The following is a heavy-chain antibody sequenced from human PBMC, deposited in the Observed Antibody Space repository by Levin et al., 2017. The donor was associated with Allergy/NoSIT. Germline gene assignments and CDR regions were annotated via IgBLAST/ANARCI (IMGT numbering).Heavy chain of an antibody. CDR1: GGSFSGYY. D-gene: IGHD1-26*01. Sequence: SETLSLTCAVYGGSFSGYYWSWIRQPPGKGLEWIGEINHSGSTNYNPSLKSRVTISVDTSKNQFSLKLSSVTAADTAVYYCARGVGVVGATYYFDYWGQGTLVTVSS. CDR2: INHSGST. CDR3: ARGVGVVGATYYFDY. V-gene: IGHV4-34*01. J-gene: IGHJ4*02.